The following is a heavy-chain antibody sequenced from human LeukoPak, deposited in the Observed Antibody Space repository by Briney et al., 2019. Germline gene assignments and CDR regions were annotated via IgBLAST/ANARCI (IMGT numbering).Heavy chain of an antibody. CDR1: GYTFTSYG. CDR3: ARQWAAAGRNAFDI. J-gene: IGHJ3*02. D-gene: IGHD6-13*01. CDR2: IRAYNGNT. Sequence: ASVKVSCKASGYTFTSYGISWVRQAPGQGLEWMGWIRAYNGNTNYAQKLQGRVTMTTDTSTSTAYMELRSLRFDDTAVYYCARQWAAAGRNAFDIWGQGTMVTVSS. V-gene: IGHV1-18*01.